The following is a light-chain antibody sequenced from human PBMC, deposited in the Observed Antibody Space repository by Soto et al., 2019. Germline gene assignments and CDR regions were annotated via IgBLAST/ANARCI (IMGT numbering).Light chain of an antibody. V-gene: IGKV3-20*01. Sequence: EIVLRQSPGTLSFSPGDRATLSCSASQSVSSSYLAWYQQRPGQTPSLLIYGASTRATGIPDRFSGSGSGTHFTLTISRLEPGDFAVYYCQHFGGTTFTFGQGTRLEIK. J-gene: IGKJ5*01. CDR3: QHFGGTTFT. CDR2: GAS. CDR1: QSVSSSY.